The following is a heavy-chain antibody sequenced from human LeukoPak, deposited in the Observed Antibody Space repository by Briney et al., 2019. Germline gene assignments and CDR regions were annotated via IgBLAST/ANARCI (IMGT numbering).Heavy chain of an antibody. D-gene: IGHD2-2*01. J-gene: IGHJ4*02. V-gene: IGHV4-4*07. CDR3: AREAGYCSSTSCYLFFDY. CDR2: IYTSGST. Sequence: PSETLSLTCTVSGGSISSYYWSWIRQPAGEGLEWIGRIYTSGSTNYNPSLKSRVTMSVDTSKNQFSLKLSSVTAADTAVYYCAREAGYCSSTSCYLFFDYWGQGTLVTVSS. CDR1: GGSISSYY.